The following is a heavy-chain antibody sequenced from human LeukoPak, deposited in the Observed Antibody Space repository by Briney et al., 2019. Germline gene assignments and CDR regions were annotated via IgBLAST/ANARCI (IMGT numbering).Heavy chain of an antibody. CDR2: ISAYNGNT. CDR3: AREREYSSSWSYMDV. CDR1: GYTFTSYG. V-gene: IGHV1-18*01. D-gene: IGHD6-13*01. Sequence: GASVKVSCKASGYTFTSYGISWVRQAPGQGLEWMGWISAYNGNTNYAQKLQGRVTMTTDTSTSTAYMELRSLRSDDTAVYYCAREREYSSSWSYMDVWGKGTTVTVSS. J-gene: IGHJ6*03.